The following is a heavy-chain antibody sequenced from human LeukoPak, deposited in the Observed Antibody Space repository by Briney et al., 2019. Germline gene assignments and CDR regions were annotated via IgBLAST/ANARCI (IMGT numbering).Heavy chain of an antibody. J-gene: IGHJ4*02. Sequence: ASVYDSCKASGYNFGYYDISWVRPAPGPGREWMGWISTYNGHANYVQKFQDRVTMTIDTSTSTAYIELRSLRSDDTAVYYCARDRITAAGNHDFDYWGQGTLVTVSS. CDR2: ISTYNGHA. CDR3: ARDRITAAGNHDFDY. CDR1: GYNFGYYD. D-gene: IGHD6-13*01. V-gene: IGHV1-18*01.